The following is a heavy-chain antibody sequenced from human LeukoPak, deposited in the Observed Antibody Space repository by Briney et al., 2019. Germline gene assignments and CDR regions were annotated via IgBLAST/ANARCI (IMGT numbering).Heavy chain of an antibody. CDR3: ASTAPASTYYYYYYMDV. CDR2: IIPIFGTA. D-gene: IGHD5-18*01. CDR1: GGTFSSYA. J-gene: IGHJ6*03. Sequence: SVKVSCKASGGTFSSYAISWVRQAPGQGLGWMGGIIPIFGTANYAQKFQGRVTITADESTSTAYMELSSLRSEVTAVYYCASTAPASTYYYYYYMDVWGKGTTVTVSS. V-gene: IGHV1-69*13.